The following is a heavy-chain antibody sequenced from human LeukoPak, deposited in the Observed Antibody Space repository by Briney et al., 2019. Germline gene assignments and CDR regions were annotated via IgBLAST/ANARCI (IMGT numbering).Heavy chain of an antibody. Sequence: GGSLRLSCAASGFTFSSYSMNWVRQAPGKGLEWVSSISSSSSYIYYADSVKGRFTISRDNAKNSLYLQMNSLRAEDTAVYYCARDTGLGSGWSLDAFDIWGQGTMVTVPS. CDR2: ISSSSSYI. CDR1: GFTFSSYS. CDR3: ARDTGLGSGWSLDAFDI. V-gene: IGHV3-21*01. D-gene: IGHD6-19*01. J-gene: IGHJ3*02.